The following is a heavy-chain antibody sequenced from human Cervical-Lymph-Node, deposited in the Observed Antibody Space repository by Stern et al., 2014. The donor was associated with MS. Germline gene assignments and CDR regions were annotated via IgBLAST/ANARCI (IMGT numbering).Heavy chain of an antibody. V-gene: IGHV5-51*01. Sequence: EVQLVESGAELIRPGESLKISCKGSGFKFSIYWIAWVRQMPGQGLEWMGMIYPGDSETSYRQSFQGQVTMSADKSTSTAYLQWSSLNASDTAMYFCARQTTAWASDVWGQGTLVTVSS. CDR2: IYPGDSET. CDR1: GFKFSIYW. J-gene: IGHJ4*02. D-gene: IGHD1-14*01. CDR3: ARQTTAWASDV.